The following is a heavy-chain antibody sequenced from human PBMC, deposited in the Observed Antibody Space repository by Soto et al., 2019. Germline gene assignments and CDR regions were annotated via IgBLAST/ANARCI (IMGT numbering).Heavy chain of an antibody. CDR2: MNPKSGYT. D-gene: IGHD4-17*01. V-gene: IGHV1-8*01. CDR1: GYTFTRYD. J-gene: IGHJ4*01. Sequence: QVRLVQSGAEVKKPGASVKVSCKTSGYTFTRYDINWVRQATGQGLEWMGWMNPKSGYTGSAQRFQGRITMTRDTSISTAYMELSSLRSEDTAMYYCARTDGDLDYWGQGTLVTVSS. CDR3: ARTDGDLDY.